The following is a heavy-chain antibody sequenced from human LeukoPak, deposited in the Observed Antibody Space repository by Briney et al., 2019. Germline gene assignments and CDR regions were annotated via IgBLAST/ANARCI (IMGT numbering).Heavy chain of an antibody. J-gene: IGHJ3*02. D-gene: IGHD5/OR15-5a*01. CDR1: GFTFNNYG. CDR3: AEGITASVSGFDI. CDR2: VSGSGGST. V-gene: IGHV3-23*01. Sequence: GGSLRLSCAASGFTFNNYGMSWVRQAPGKGLEWVSTVSGSGGSTHFADSVKGRFTISRDNPKNTLYLQMNSLRAEDTAVYYCAEGITASVSGFDIWGQGTMVTVSS.